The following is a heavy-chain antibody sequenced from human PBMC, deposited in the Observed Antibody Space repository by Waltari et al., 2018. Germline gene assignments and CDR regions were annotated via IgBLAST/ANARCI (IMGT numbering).Heavy chain of an antibody. D-gene: IGHD6-19*01. Sequence: QVQLQGSGPGLVKSSATLSLTCPVSGVSVSGYFWNLIRQAPGKGPEWIGYIRHTGDTKQNPSLKSRVTMSVDTSRNDFSLRLSSVTAADTAVYYCALWESGWRAFRFWGQGTLGTVSS. V-gene: IGHV4-59*08. CDR2: IRHTGDT. J-gene: IGHJ4*03. CDR1: GVSVSGYF. CDR3: ALWESGWRAFRF.